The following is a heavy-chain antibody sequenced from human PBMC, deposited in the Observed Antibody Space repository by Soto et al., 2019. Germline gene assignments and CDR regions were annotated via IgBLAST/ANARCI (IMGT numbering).Heavy chain of an antibody. CDR1: GFTFSSYG. CDR2: IWYDGSNK. J-gene: IGHJ4*02. Sequence: QVQLVESGGGVVQPGRSLRLSCAASGFTFSSYGMHWVRQAPGKGLEWVAVIWYDGSNKYYADSVKGRFTISRDNSKNTGYLRMNGVRAEDTAVYYCARDPGSRFGGIAAAGTGGYFDYWGRGTLVTVSS. CDR3: ARDPGSRFGGIAAAGTGGYFDY. D-gene: IGHD6-13*01. V-gene: IGHV3-33*01.